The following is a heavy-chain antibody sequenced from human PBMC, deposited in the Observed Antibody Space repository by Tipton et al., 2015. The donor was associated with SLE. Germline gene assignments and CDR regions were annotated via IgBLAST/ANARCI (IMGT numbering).Heavy chain of an antibody. Sequence: TLSLTCSVSGDSINNDYSWGWIRQPPGKGLEWIGTIYNPGSTYYNPSLKSRATISVDTSKNQFSLNLSSMSAADTAVYYCVREPLLYDDYGGGFDPWGQGTPVTVSS. D-gene: IGHD4-23*01. CDR3: VREPLLYDDYGGGFDP. CDR1: GDSINNDYS. CDR2: IYNPGST. V-gene: IGHV4-38-2*02. J-gene: IGHJ5*02.